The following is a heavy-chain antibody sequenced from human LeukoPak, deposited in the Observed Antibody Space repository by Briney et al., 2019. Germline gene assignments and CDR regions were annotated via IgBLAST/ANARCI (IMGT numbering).Heavy chain of an antibody. CDR1: GFTFDDYA. J-gene: IGHJ4*02. CDR3: AKDIGSHSLVRGVISYYFDY. D-gene: IGHD3-10*01. CDR2: ISWNSGSI. Sequence: PGRSLRLSCAASGFTFDDYAMHWVRQAPGKGLEWVSGISWNSGSIGYADSVKGRFTISRDNAKNSLYLQMNSLRAEDTALYYCAKDIGSHSLVRGVISYYFDYWGQGTLVTVSS. V-gene: IGHV3-9*01.